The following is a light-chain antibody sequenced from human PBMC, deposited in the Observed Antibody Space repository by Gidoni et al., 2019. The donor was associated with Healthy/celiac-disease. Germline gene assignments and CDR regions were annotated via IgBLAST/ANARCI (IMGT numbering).Light chain of an antibody. J-gene: IGKJ1*01. CDR3: QQYYSTPLT. V-gene: IGKV4-1*01. Sequence: ILMTQTPDSLTVSLVESATINCKSSHSVLYSYNNKNYLPWYQQKPGQPPKLLIYCASTWESGVPDRFSGSGSGTDFTFTISSLQAEDLAVYYCQQYYSTPLTFGQGTKVEIK. CDR1: HSVLYSYNNKNY. CDR2: CAS.